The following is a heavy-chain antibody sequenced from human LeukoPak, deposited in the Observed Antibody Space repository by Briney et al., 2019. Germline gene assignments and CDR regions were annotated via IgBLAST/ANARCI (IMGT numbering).Heavy chain of an antibody. CDR1: GGSFSGYY. CDR2: IYHSGST. D-gene: IGHD5-12*01. J-gene: IGHJ4*02. V-gene: IGHV4-34*01. CDR3: ARSGYSGYDYGL. Sequence: SETLSLTCAVYGGSFSGYYWSWIRQPPGKGLEWIGYIYHSGSTYYNPSLKSRVTISVDRSKNQFSLKLSSVTAADTAVYYCARSGYSGYDYGLWGQGTLVTVSS.